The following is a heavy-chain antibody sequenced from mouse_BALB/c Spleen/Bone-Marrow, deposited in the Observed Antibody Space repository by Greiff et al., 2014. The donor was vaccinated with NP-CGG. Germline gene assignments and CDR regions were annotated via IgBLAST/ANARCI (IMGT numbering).Heavy chain of an antibody. CDR1: GFSLTSYG. V-gene: IGHV2-9*02. CDR3: ARDPIYYDYDWYFDV. J-gene: IGHJ1*01. Sequence: QVQLKESGPGLVAPPQSLSITCTVSGFSLTSYGVHWVRQPPGKGLEWLGVIWAGGSTNYNSALMSRLSISKDNSKSQVFLKMNSLQTDDTAMYYCARDPIYYDYDWYFDVWGAGTTVTVSS. D-gene: IGHD2-4*01. CDR2: IWAGGST.